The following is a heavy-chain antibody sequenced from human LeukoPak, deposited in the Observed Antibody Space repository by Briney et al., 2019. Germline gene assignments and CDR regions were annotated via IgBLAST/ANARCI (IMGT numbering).Heavy chain of an antibody. Sequence: GFLRLSCAASGFTFSTFALHWVRQAPGKGLEWVAAISYDERGKYYADSMKGRFTISRDNSKNTLYLQMNSLTTEDTAVYYCARDGMAVFDHWGQGALVTVSS. CDR3: ARDGMAVFDH. CDR2: ISYDERGK. CDR1: GFTFSTFA. V-gene: IGHV3-30*04. J-gene: IGHJ4*02. D-gene: IGHD5-24*01.